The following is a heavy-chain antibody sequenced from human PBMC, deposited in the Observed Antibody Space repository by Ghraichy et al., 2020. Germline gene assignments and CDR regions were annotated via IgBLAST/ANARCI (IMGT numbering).Heavy chain of an antibody. CDR1: GGSISSSSYY. Sequence: SETLSLTCTVSGGSISSSSYYWGWIRQPPGKGLEWIGSIYYSGSTYYNPSLKSRVTISVDTSKNQFSLKLSSVTAADTAVYYCARWDYDILTGYSTSFDYWGQGTLVTVSS. J-gene: IGHJ4*02. D-gene: IGHD3-9*01. CDR2: IYYSGST. CDR3: ARWDYDILTGYSTSFDY. V-gene: IGHV4-39*07.